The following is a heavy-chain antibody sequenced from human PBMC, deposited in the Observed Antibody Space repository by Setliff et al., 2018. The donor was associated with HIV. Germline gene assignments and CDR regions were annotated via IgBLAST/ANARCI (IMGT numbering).Heavy chain of an antibody. CDR2: IITILGIP. CDR1: GDTFNSYT. J-gene: IGHJ4*02. CDR3: ARTFFHYDDTGYYYGGSRVPFDY. Sequence: GASVKVSCKASGDTFNSYTFTWVRQAPGQGPEWMGGIITILGIPNYAPKFQHRVTISADESTKTIYMELSNLKSDDTAVYFCARTFFHYDDTGYYYGGSRVPFDYWGQGTLVTVSS. V-gene: IGHV1-69*10. D-gene: IGHD3-22*01.